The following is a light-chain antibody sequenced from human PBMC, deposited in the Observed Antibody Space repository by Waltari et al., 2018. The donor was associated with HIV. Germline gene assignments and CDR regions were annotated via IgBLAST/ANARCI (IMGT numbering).Light chain of an antibody. Sequence: QSALTQPPSASGSPGQSVTISCTGSSSDGGGYNYVSWYQQHPGKAPKLIIYEVTKRPSGVPDRFSGSKSGNTASLTVSGLQAEDEADYYCSSYPGSFPWVFGGGTKLTVL. V-gene: IGLV2-8*01. CDR3: SSYPGSFPWV. J-gene: IGLJ3*02. CDR2: EVT. CDR1: SSDGGGYNY.